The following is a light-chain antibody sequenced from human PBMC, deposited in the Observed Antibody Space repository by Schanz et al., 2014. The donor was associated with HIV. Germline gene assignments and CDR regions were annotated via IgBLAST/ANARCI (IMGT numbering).Light chain of an antibody. Sequence: QSVLTQPPSVSGTPGQRVTISCSGSSSNFRSNAVNWYQQLPGTAPRLVIYNTFHRPSGVPDRFSGSQSGTSASLAISGLQSEDEADYYCQSYDSSLSGVVFGGGTKLTVL. CDR3: QSYDSSLSGVV. CDR2: NTF. J-gene: IGLJ2*01. CDR1: SSNFRSNA. V-gene: IGLV1-44*01.